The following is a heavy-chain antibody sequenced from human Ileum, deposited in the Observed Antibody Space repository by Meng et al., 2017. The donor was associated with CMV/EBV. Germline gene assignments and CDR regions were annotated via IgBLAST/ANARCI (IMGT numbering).Heavy chain of an antibody. V-gene: IGHV4-39*07. J-gene: IGHJ5*02. CDR2: IYYSGTT. CDR3: AREQANYYGSGWYNWFDP. Sequence: ISRSNYFWGWIRQPPGKGLEWIGSIYYSGTTNYNPSLKSRVTISVDTSKNQFSLKLSSVTAADTAVYYCAREQANYYGSGWYNWFDPWGQGTLVTVSS. D-gene: IGHD3-10*01. CDR1: ISRSNYF.